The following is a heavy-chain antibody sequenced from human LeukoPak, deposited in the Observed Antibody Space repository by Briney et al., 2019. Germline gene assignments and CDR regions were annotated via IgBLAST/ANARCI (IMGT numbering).Heavy chain of an antibody. CDR1: GFTFDDYA. D-gene: IGHD3-22*01. V-gene: IGHV3-30*18. Sequence: GGSLRLSCAASGFTFDDYAMHWVRQAPGKGLEWVAVISYDGSNKYYADSVKGRFTISRDNSKNTLYLQMNSLRAEDTAVYYCAKGATYYYDSSGLDAFDIWGQGTMVTVSS. CDR2: ISYDGSNK. CDR3: AKGATYYYDSSGLDAFDI. J-gene: IGHJ3*02.